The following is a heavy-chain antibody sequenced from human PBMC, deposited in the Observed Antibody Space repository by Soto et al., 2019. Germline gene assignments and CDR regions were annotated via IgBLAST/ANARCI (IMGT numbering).Heavy chain of an antibody. CDR2: IYYSGSS. Sequence: QLQLQESGPGLVKPSETLSLTCTVSGASISSTNYYWDWLRQSPGGGLEWIGGIYYSGSSYYSPSLKSRVTISVDTSKNQFSLRLTSVTAADTALYYCAKHNTGITVAGYVSFDRWGQGTLVTVSS. D-gene: IGHD6-19*01. CDR1: GASISSTNYY. J-gene: IGHJ4*02. CDR3: AKHNTGITVAGYVSFDR. V-gene: IGHV4-39*01.